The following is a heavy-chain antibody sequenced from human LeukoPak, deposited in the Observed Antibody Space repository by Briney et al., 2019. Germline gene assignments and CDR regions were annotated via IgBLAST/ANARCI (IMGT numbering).Heavy chain of an antibody. CDR2: INHSGST. Sequence: SETLSLTCAVYGGSFSGYYWSWIRQPPGKGLEWIGEINHSGSTNYNPSLKSRVTISLDTSKNQFSLKLSSVTAADTAVYYCARGERYCSSTSRYTPWFDPWGQGTLVTVSS. CDR3: ARGERYCSSTSRYTPWFDP. V-gene: IGHV4-34*01. D-gene: IGHD2-2*02. CDR1: GGSFSGYY. J-gene: IGHJ5*02.